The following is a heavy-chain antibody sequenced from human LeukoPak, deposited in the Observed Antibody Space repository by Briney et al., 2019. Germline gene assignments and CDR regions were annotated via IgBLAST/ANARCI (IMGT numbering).Heavy chain of an antibody. CDR3: ARYCSSTSCYTLRFAP. CDR2: IKQDGSEK. D-gene: IGHD2-2*02. Sequence: PGGSLRLSCAASVFTFSSYWMSWVRQAPGKGLEWVANIKQDGSEKYYVDSVKGRFTISRDNAKNSLYLQMTRLRAEDTAVYYFARYCSSTSCYTLRFAPWSQGTLVTVSS. CDR1: VFTFSSYW. J-gene: IGHJ5*02. V-gene: IGHV3-7*01.